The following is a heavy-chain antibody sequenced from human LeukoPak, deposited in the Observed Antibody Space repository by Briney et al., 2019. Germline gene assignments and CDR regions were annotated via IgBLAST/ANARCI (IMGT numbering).Heavy chain of an antibody. CDR1: GDSVSSGSYY. CDR3: AIFSGHSGGWPVDY. CDR2: IYYSGGT. V-gene: IGHV4-61*01. Sequence: SETLSLTCTVSGDSVSSGSYYWNWLRQPPGKGLEWIGYIYYSGGTNYNPSLKSRITISVDTSKNQFSLKLTSVTAADTAVYYCAIFSGHSGGWPVDYWGQGTLVTDSS. D-gene: IGHD6-19*01. J-gene: IGHJ4*02.